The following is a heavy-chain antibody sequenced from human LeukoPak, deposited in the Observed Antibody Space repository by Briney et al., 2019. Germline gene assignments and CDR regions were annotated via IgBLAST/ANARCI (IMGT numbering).Heavy chain of an antibody. CDR1: GGSITNRY. CDR2: IYYTGST. Sequence: KPSETLSLTCTVSGGSITNRYWSWIRQSPGKGLECLGYIYYTGSTKYNPSLQSRVTMSVDTSKDQFSLKLTSVTAADSATYYCARLSSGSGYYPSIYYFESWGQGSLVTVSS. D-gene: IGHD3-3*01. J-gene: IGHJ4*02. CDR3: ARLSSGSGYYPSIYYFES. V-gene: IGHV4-59*08.